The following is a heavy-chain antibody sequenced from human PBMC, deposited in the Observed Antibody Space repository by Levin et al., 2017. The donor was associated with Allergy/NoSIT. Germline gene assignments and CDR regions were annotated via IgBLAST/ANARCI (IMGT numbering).Heavy chain of an antibody. CDR2: LNGDGSST. D-gene: IGHD7-27*01. Sequence: LSLTCAASGFTFSSYWMHWVRQVPGKGLMWVSRLNGDGSSTNYADSVKGRFTISRDNAKNTLYLQMNSLRVEDTAVYFCARREVATGVYDFWGQGTLVTVSS. J-gene: IGHJ4*02. CDR1: GFTFSSYW. CDR3: ARREVATGVYDF. V-gene: IGHV3-74*01.